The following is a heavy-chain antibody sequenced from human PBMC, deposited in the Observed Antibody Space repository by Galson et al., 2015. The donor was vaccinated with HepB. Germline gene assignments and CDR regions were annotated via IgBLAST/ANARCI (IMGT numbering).Heavy chain of an antibody. D-gene: IGHD3-10*01. V-gene: IGHV6-1*01. CDR3: ARGDKIGYYYGSGIPPYGWFDP. CDR1: GDSVSSNSAA. J-gene: IGHJ5*02. Sequence: CAISGDSVSSNSAAWNWIRQSPSRGLEWLGRTYYRSKWYNDYAVSVKSRITINPDTSKNQFSLQLNSVTPEDTAVYYCARGDKIGYYYGSGIPPYGWFDPWGQGTLVTVSS. CDR2: TYYRSKWYN.